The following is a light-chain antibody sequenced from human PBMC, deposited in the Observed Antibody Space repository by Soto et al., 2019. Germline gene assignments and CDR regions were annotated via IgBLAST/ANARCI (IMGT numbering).Light chain of an antibody. Sequence: DIQMTQSPSSLSASVGDRVTITCRASQGIRDALGWYQQKPGKAPKRLIYAASSLQSGVPSRFSGSGSGTEFTLTISSLQPEDFATYYCQQFDRSLPSWTFGQGTKVE. J-gene: IGKJ1*01. CDR3: QQFDRSLPSWT. V-gene: IGKV1-17*01. CDR1: QGIRDA. CDR2: AAS.